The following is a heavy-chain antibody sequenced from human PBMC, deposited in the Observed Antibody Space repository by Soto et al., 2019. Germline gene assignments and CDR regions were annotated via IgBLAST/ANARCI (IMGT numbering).Heavy chain of an antibody. D-gene: IGHD3-10*01. J-gene: IGHJ6*02. Sequence: PSETLSLTCTVSGGSISSSSYYWGWIRQPPGKGLEWIGSIYYSGSTYYNPSLKSRVTISVDTSKNQFSLKLSSVTAADTAVYYCARHAPHYCGSGSYYNVDPYCYYGMDVWGQGTTVTVSS. V-gene: IGHV4-39*01. CDR3: ARHAPHYCGSGSYYNVDPYCYYGMDV. CDR1: GGSISSSSYY. CDR2: IYYSGST.